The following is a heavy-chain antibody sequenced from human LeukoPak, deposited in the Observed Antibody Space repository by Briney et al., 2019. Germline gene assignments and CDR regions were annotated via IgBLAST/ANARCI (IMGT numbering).Heavy chain of an antibody. CDR3: AKDRSLRYYYGMDV. J-gene: IGHJ6*02. V-gene: IGHV3-30*04. CDR1: GFTFSSYA. CDR2: ISYDGSNK. D-gene: IGHD3-10*01. Sequence: PGGSLRLSCAASGFTFSSYAMHWVRQAPGKGLEWVAVISYDGSNKYYADSVKGRFTISRDNSKNTLYLQMNSLRAEDTAVYYCAKDRSLRYYYGMDVWGQGTTVTVSS.